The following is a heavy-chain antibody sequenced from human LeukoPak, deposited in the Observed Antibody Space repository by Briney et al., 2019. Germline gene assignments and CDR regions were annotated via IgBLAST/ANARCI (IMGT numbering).Heavy chain of an antibody. D-gene: IGHD6-25*01. Sequence: SETLSLTCTVSGYSISSGYSWTWIRQPAGKGLEWLGRTYTSGSTNYNPSLKGRVAISVDTSKNQFSLELSSVTAADTAVYFCARMAGSSGRGWFDPWGPGTLVIVSS. CDR2: TYTSGST. J-gene: IGHJ5*02. V-gene: IGHV4-61*02. CDR1: GYSISSGYS. CDR3: ARMAGSSGRGWFDP.